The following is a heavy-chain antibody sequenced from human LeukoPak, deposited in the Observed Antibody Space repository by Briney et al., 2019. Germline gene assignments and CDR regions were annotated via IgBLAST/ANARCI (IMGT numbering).Heavy chain of an antibody. CDR3: ARGPAYSNYGASYYYYMDV. Sequence: GASVKVSCKASGGTFSSYAISWVRQAPGQGLEWMGGIIPIFGISNYAQKFQGRVTITTDESTSTAYMELSSLRSEDTAVYYCARGPAYSNYGASYYYYMDVWGKGTTVTVSS. CDR2: IIPIFGIS. V-gene: IGHV1-69*05. D-gene: IGHD4-11*01. J-gene: IGHJ6*03. CDR1: GGTFSSYA.